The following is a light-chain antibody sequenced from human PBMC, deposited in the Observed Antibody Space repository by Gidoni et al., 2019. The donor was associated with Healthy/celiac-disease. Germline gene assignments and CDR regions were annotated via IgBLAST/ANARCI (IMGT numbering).Light chain of an antibody. CDR2: GNS. V-gene: IGLV1-40*01. J-gene: IGLJ2*01. Sequence: QSVLTQPPSVSAAPGQRVTISCTGSSSNIGAGDVVHWYQQLPGTAPKLLIYGNSNRPSGVPDRFSGSKSGTSASLAITGLQAEDEADYYCQSYDSSLSGVVFGGGTKLTVL. CDR3: QSYDSSLSGVV. CDR1: SSNIGAGDV.